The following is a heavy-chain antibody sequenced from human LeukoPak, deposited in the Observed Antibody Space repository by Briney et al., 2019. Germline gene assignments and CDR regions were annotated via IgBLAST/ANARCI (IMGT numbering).Heavy chain of an antibody. V-gene: IGHV3-7*03. CDR1: GFTFSSYW. Sequence: GGSLRLSCAASGFTFSSYWMSWVRQAPGKGLEWVANIKQDGSEKYYVDSVKGRYTISRDNAKNSLYLQMNSLRAEDTAVYYCAGDSPNYYGSGSFLDYWGQGTLVTVSS. CDR2: IKQDGSEK. D-gene: IGHD3-10*01. CDR3: AGDSPNYYGSGSFLDY. J-gene: IGHJ4*02.